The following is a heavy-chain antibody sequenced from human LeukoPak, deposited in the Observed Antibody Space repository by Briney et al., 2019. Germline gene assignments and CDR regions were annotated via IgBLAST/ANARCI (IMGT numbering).Heavy chain of an antibody. CDR2: ISSSSSYI. CDR1: GFTFSSYS. CDR3: ARDWDVVVPAAVAFDY. V-gene: IGHV3-21*01. D-gene: IGHD2-2*01. Sequence: GGSLRLSCAASGFTFSSYSMNWVRQAPGKGLEWVSSISSSSSYIYYADSVKGRFTISRDNAKNSLYLQMNSLRAEDTAVYYCARDWDVVVPAAVAFDYRGQGTLVTVSS. J-gene: IGHJ4*02.